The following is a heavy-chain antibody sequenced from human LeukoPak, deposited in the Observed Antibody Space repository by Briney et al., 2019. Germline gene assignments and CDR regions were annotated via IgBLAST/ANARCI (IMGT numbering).Heavy chain of an antibody. J-gene: IGHJ4*02. D-gene: IGHD1-26*01. CDR3: ARRVGSYFDY. CDR1: GFTFSSYA. CDR2: ISYDGSNK. Sequence: PAGSLRLSCAASGFTFSSYAMHWVRHAPGKGLEWLAFISYDGSNKYYGDSVKGRFTVSRDNSENTLYLQMNSLTGEDTAVYYCARRVGSYFDYWGQGTLVTVSS. V-gene: IGHV3-30-3*01.